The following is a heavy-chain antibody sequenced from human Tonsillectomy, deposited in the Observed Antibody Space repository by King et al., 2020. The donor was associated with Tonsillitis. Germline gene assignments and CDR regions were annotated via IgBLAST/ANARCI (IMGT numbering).Heavy chain of an antibody. Sequence: QLVQSGAEVKKPGASVKVSCKASGYTFTSYDINWVRQATGQGLEWMGWMNPNSGNTGYAQKFQGRVTMTRNTSISTAYMELSSLRSEDTAVYYCASPYSSGWWDGMDVWGQGTTVTVSS. J-gene: IGHJ6*02. CDR1: GYTFTSYD. CDR3: ASPYSSGWWDGMDV. CDR2: MNPNSGNT. V-gene: IGHV1-8*01. D-gene: IGHD6-19*01.